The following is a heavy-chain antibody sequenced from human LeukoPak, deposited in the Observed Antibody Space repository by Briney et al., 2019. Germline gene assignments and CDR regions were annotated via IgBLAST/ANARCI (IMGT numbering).Heavy chain of an antibody. Sequence: GGSLRLSCAASGFTFSSYAMSWVRQPPGKGQELVSAISGSGGSTYYADSVKGRFTISRDNSKNTLYLQMNSLRAEDTAVYYCAKDKGVFGMDVWGQGTTVTVSS. CDR3: AKDKGVFGMDV. J-gene: IGHJ6*02. D-gene: IGHD3-16*01. CDR1: GFTFSSYA. CDR2: ISGSGGST. V-gene: IGHV3-23*01.